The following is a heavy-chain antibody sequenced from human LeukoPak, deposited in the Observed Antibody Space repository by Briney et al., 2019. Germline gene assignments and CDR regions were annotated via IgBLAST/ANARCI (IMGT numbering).Heavy chain of an antibody. CDR3: AREEDVYYHGFDY. J-gene: IGHJ4*02. D-gene: IGHD3-22*01. CDR1: GFTFSSYS. Sequence: GGSLRLSCAASGFTFSSYSMNWVRQAPGKGLEWVSSISSSSYIYYADSVKGRFTISRDNAKNSLYLQMNSLRAEDTAVYYCAREEDVYYHGFDYWGQGTLVTVSS. CDR2: ISSSSYI. V-gene: IGHV3-21*01.